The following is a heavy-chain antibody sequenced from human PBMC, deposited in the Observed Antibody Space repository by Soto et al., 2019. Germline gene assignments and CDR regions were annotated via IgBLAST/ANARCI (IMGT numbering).Heavy chain of an antibody. Sequence: QVQLVESGGGVVQPGRSLRLSCAASGFTFSSYGMHWVRQAPGKGLEWVAVIWYDGSNKYYADSVKGRFTISRDNSKNPLYLQMNSLRAEDRAVYYCAREGTYCSGGSCYPHFDYWGQGTLVTVSS. J-gene: IGHJ4*02. CDR1: GFTFSSYG. CDR3: AREGTYCSGGSCYPHFDY. D-gene: IGHD2-15*01. CDR2: IWYDGSNK. V-gene: IGHV3-33*01.